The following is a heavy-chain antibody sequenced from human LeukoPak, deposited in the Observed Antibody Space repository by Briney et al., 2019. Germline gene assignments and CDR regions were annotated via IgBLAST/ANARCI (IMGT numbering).Heavy chain of an antibody. CDR2: ISSSSSYI. CDR3: AKDGPGYSYGFYYYYYYMDV. V-gene: IGHV3-21*01. D-gene: IGHD5-18*01. CDR1: GFTFSSYS. Sequence: PGGSLRLSCAASGFTFSSYSMNWVRQAPGKGLEWVSSISSSSSYIYYADSVKGRFTISRDNSKNTLNLQVNSLRAEDTAVYYCAKDGPGYSYGFYYYYYYMDVWGKGTTVTVSS. J-gene: IGHJ6*03.